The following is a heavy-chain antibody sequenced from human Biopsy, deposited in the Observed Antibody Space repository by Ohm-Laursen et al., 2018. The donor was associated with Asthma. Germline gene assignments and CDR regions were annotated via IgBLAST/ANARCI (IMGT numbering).Heavy chain of an antibody. CDR1: RFTFSRYA. V-gene: IGHV3-23*01. Sequence: LRLSCSASRFTFSRYAMSWVRQAPGKALEWVSAISGSGGSTYYADTVKGRFTISRDNSKNTLYLQMNSLRAEDTAVYYCASQSSGPDFWSGYYYFDYWGQGTLVTVSS. CDR2: ISGSGGST. D-gene: IGHD3-3*01. CDR3: ASQSSGPDFWSGYYYFDY. J-gene: IGHJ4*02.